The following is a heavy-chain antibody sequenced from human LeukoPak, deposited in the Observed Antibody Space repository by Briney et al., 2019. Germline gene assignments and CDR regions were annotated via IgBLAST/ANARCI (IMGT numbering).Heavy chain of an antibody. CDR3: ARVLRNGSSGYYLPFDY. J-gene: IGHJ4*02. D-gene: IGHD3-22*01. V-gene: IGHV4-34*01. Sequence: SSETLSLTCAVYGGSFGGYCWSWIRQPPGKGLEWIGEINHSGSTNYNPSLKSRVTISVDTSKNQFSLKLSSVTAADTAVYYCARVLRNGSSGYYLPFDYWGQGTLVTVSS. CDR2: INHSGST. CDR1: GGSFGGYC.